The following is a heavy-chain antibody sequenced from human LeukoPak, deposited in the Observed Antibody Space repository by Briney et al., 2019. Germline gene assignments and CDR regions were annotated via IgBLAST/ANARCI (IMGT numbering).Heavy chain of an antibody. Sequence: GGSLRLSCAASGFTFSSYAMSWVRQAPGKGLEWVSAISGSGGSTYYADSVKGRFTISRDNSKNTLYLQMNSLRAEDTAVYYRAKDTALRFLEWLLSYFDYWGQGTLVTVSS. CDR1: GFTFSSYA. J-gene: IGHJ4*02. D-gene: IGHD3-3*01. CDR3: AKDTALRFLEWLLSYFDY. V-gene: IGHV3-23*01. CDR2: ISGSGGST.